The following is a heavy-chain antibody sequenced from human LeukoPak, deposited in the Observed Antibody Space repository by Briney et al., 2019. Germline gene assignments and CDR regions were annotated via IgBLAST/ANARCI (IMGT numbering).Heavy chain of an antibody. CDR1: GGSISSSSYY. J-gene: IGHJ4*02. CDR3: ARHQPGYSSSWYNPIPPIDY. V-gene: IGHV4-39*01. CDR2: IYYSGST. D-gene: IGHD6-13*01. Sequence: PSETLSLTCTVSGGSISSSSYYWGWIRQPPGKGLEWIGSIYYSGSTYYNPSLKSRVTISVDTSKNQFSLKLSSVTAADTAVYYCARHQPGYSSSWYNPIPPIDYWGQGTLVTVSS.